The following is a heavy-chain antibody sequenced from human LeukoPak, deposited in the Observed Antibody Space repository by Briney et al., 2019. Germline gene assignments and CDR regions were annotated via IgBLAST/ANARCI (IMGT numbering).Heavy chain of an antibody. CDR3: ARGRSVAGATPGHYYYYYMDV. V-gene: IGHV1-69*05. CDR1: GGTFSSYA. D-gene: IGHD1-26*01. Sequence: GASVKVSCKASGGTFSSYAISWVRQAPGQGLEWMGGIIPIFATANYAQKFQGRVTITTDESTSTAYMELSSLRSEDTAVYYCARGRSVAGATPGHYYYYYMDVWGKGTTVTVSS. J-gene: IGHJ6*03. CDR2: IIPIFATA.